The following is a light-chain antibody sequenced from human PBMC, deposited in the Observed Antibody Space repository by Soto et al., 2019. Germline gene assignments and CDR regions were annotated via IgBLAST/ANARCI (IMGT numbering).Light chain of an antibody. CDR1: QSINKW. Sequence: DILLTQSPSTLSASVGDRVTISCRASQSINKWLAWYQHKPGKAPNLLIYEVSTLHSGVPSRFSGSGSGTEFTLTISSLRPDDFATYYCQQYNSFPRTFGQGTKVDIK. J-gene: IGKJ1*01. CDR3: QQYNSFPRT. V-gene: IGKV1-5*03. CDR2: EVS.